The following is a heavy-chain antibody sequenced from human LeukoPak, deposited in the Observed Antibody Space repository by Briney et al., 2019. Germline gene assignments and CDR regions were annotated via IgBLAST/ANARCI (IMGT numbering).Heavy chain of an antibody. CDR1: DFTFSDHW. Sequence: GGSLTFSCEASDFTFSDHWMTWVRQVPGKGLEWVADIKKDGSEKNEGDSVRGRFTISRDNAKNSLYLQMNSLRAEDTAVYYCARGPAYGSRSDYLDYWGQGTLVYVSS. V-gene: IGHV3-7*01. CDR2: IKKDGSEK. J-gene: IGHJ4*02. D-gene: IGHD3-10*01. CDR3: ARGPAYGSRSDYLDY.